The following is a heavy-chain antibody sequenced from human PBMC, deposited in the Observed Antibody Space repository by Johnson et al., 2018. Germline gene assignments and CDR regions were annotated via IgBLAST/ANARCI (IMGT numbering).Heavy chain of an antibody. CDR3: ARVQGGLHDSSGYSFSYGFAI. V-gene: IGHV4-59*01. CDR2: IYYSGST. Sequence: QVQLQESGPGLVKPSETLSLTCTVSGGSISSYYWSWIRQPPGKGLAWIGYIYYSGSTNYNPSLKSRVTISVDTSKNQFSLQLGSVTAADTAVYYCARVQGGLHDSSGYSFSYGFAIWGQGTMVTVSS. CDR1: GGSISSYY. D-gene: IGHD3-22*01. J-gene: IGHJ3*02.